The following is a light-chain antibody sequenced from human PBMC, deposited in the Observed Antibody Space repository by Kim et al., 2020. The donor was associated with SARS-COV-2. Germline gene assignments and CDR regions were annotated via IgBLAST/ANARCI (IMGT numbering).Light chain of an antibody. CDR3: HNDRAWPT. CDR2: DAS. V-gene: IGKV3-15*01. CDR1: ESVTNA. Sequence: EIIMTQSPATMSAFPGETVTLSCRASESVTNAVAWYQQKPGQTPRLLIRDASTRATGIPARFSGSGSGTEFTLTISSLQSEDFAVYYCHNDRAWPTVGGGTKVDIK. J-gene: IGKJ4*01.